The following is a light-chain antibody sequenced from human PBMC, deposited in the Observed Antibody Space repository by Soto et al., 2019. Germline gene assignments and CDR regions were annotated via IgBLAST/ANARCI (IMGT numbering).Light chain of an antibody. Sequence: DTQMTQSPSSLSASVGDRVTITCRASQGIYNYLAWYQQKPGKVPKILIYAASSVVSGVPSRFSGSGSGTDFTRTISSLQPEYVATYYCQKCNSAPFTFGPGTKVDIK. CDR2: AAS. CDR1: QGIYNY. V-gene: IGKV1-27*01. CDR3: QKCNSAPFT. J-gene: IGKJ3*01.